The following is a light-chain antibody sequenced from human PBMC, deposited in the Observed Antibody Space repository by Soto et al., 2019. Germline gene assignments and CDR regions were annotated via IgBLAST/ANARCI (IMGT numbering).Light chain of an antibody. CDR2: GAS. Sequence: DIRMTQSPSSVSGSVGDRVSMTCRASQDIASWLAWYQQRPGKAPVLLIFGASILQSGVSSRFSGSGAGTEFNLTINSLQPEDFGVYYCQQAHNVPVTFGGGTKVEIK. J-gene: IGKJ4*01. V-gene: IGKV1-12*01. CDR3: QQAHNVPVT. CDR1: QDIASW.